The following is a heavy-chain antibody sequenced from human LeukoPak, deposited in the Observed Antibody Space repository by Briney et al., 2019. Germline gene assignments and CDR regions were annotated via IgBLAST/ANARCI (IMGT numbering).Heavy chain of an antibody. CDR3: AKAFDYNGLRGEGGSFDY. CDR1: GFNISKYD. J-gene: IGHJ4*02. V-gene: IGHV3-13*01. Sequence: GGSLRLSCAASGFNISKYDMHWVRQTTKRRLEWVSGIRIPGDAYYVDAVKGRFTISRENAKNSVYLQMNSLRDGDTAVYFCAKAFDYNGLRGEGGSFDYWGQGAQVTVSS. D-gene: IGHD4-11*01. CDR2: IRIPGDA.